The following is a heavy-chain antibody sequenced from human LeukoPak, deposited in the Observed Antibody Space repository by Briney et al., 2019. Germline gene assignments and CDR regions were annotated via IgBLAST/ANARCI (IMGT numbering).Heavy chain of an antibody. D-gene: IGHD3-10*01. CDR1: GFTFSSYA. V-gene: IGHV3-21*01. CDR2: ISSSSSYI. CDR3: ARDPSPYYYGSGSPTDY. J-gene: IGHJ4*02. Sequence: GGSMRLSCAASGFTFSSYAMSWVRQAPGKGLEWVSSISSSSSYIYYADSVKGRFTISRDNAKNSLYLQMNSLRAEDTAVYYCARDPSPYYYGSGSPTDYWGQGTLVTVSS.